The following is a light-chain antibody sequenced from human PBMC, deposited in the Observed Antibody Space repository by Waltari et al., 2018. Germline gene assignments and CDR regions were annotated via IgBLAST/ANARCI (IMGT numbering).Light chain of an antibody. CDR2: EDT. V-gene: IGLV2-23*01. CDR3: CSYAGGTASIL. J-gene: IGLJ2*01. Sequence: QSALTQPASVSGSPGQSITISCTGTSSDVGSHNLVSWYQHHPGKAPKPMIYEDTKRPSWVSNRFSGSKSGNTASLTISGLQAEDEADYYCCSYAGGTASILLGGGTKLTVL. CDR1: SSDVGSHNL.